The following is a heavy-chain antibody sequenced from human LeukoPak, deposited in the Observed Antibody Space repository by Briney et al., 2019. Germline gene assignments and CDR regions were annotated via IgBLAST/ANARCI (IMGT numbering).Heavy chain of an antibody. V-gene: IGHV4-30-2*01. CDR3: ARVSGWNYVGSWFDP. CDR1: GGSISSGGYS. Sequence: SETLSLTCAVSGGSISSGGYSWSWIRQPPGKGLEWIGYIYHSGSTYYNPSLKSRVTISVDRSKNQFSLKLSSVTAADTAVYYCARVSGWNYVGSWFDPWGRETLVTVSS. J-gene: IGHJ5*02. D-gene: IGHD1-7*01. CDR2: IYHSGST.